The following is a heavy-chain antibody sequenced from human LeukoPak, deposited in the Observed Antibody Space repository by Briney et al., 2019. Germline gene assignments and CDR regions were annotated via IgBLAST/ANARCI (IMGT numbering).Heavy chain of an antibody. D-gene: IGHD3-10*01. CDR3: AKDTYYYGSGSFNWFDP. Sequence: GGSLRLSCAASGFTVSSNYMSWVRQAPGKGLEWVAFIRYDGSNKYYADSVKGRFTISRDNSKNTLYLQMNSLRAEDTAVYYCAKDTYYYGSGSFNWFDPWGQGTLVTVSS. CDR2: IRYDGSNK. J-gene: IGHJ5*02. V-gene: IGHV3-30*02. CDR1: GFTVSSNY.